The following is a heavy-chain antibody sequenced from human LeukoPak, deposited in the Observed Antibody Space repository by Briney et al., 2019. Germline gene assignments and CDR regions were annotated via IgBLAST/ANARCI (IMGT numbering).Heavy chain of an antibody. Sequence: GESLRISCKASGYRFTTYWIGWVRQMPGKGLEWMGIIYPGDSDTRYSPSFEGQVTISADKSITTAYLQWSSLKASDTAMYYCARQITDQSSGYDSIDYWGQGTLVTVSS. CDR2: IYPGDSDT. J-gene: IGHJ4*02. V-gene: IGHV5-51*01. CDR1: GYRFTTYW. D-gene: IGHD5-12*01. CDR3: ARQITDQSSGYDSIDY.